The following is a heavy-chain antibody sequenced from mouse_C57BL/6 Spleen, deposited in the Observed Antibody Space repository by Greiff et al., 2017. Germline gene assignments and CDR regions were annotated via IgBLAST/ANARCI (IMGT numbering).Heavy chain of an antibody. CDR3: ARGDYYGSSPQWYFDV. J-gene: IGHJ1*03. CDR2: IYPGSGSP. D-gene: IGHD1-1*01. Sequence: QVQLQQPGAELVKPGASVKMSCKASGYTFTSYWITWVKQRPGQGLAWIGDIYPGSGSPNYNEKFKSKATLTVDTSSSTAYMQLSSLTSEDSAVYYCARGDYYGSSPQWYFDVWGTGTTVTVSS. V-gene: IGHV1-55*01. CDR1: GYTFTSYW.